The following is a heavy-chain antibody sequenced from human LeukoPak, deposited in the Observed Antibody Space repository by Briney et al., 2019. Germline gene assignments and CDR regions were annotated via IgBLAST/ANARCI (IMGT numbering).Heavy chain of an antibody. CDR2: IYYSEST. Sequence: PSETLSLTCTVSGGSISSSSYYWGWIRQPPGKGLEWIRSIYYSESTYYNPSLKSRVTISVDTSQNQFSLKLSSETAAVTAVYYCARDTYIGEAAFDYWGQGTLVTVSS. D-gene: IGHD1-1*01. CDR1: GGSISSSSYY. V-gene: IGHV4-39*07. J-gene: IGHJ4*02. CDR3: ARDTYIGEAAFDY.